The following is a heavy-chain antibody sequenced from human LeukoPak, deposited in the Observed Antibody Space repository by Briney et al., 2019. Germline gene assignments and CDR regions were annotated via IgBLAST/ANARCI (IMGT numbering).Heavy chain of an antibody. Sequence: KPSETLSLTCTVSGGSISSYYWSWIRQPPGKGLEWIGYIYYSGSTNYNPSLKSRVTISVDTSKNQFSLKLSSVTAADTAVYHCAKSGSISAWFDPWGQGTLVTVSS. CDR2: IYYSGST. V-gene: IGHV4-59*08. CDR3: AKSGSISAWFDP. D-gene: IGHD3-3*01. CDR1: GGSISSYY. J-gene: IGHJ5*02.